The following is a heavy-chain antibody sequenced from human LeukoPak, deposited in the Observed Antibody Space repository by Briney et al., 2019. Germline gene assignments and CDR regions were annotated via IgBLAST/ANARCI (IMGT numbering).Heavy chain of an antibody. CDR2: ISGDGGIT. J-gene: IGHJ5*02. CDR1: GFSFDDYA. CDR3: AKDSRRGIAARPDWFDP. D-gene: IGHD6-6*01. Sequence: GGSLILSRAASGFSFDDYAMYWVRQAPGKGLEWVSLISGDGGITYYADSVKGRFTISRDNSKNSLYLQMNSLRNEDTALYYCAKDSRRGIAARPDWFDPWGQATMVTVSS. V-gene: IGHV3-43*02.